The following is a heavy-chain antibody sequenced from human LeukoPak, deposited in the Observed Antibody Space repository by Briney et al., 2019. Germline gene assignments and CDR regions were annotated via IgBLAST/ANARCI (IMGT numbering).Heavy chain of an antibody. J-gene: IGHJ3*02. CDR3: ARDSYYYDSSGIDAFDI. D-gene: IGHD3-22*01. CDR2: MGYDGSNI. CDR1: GFTFSSYG. V-gene: IGHV3-33*01. Sequence: PGGPLTLLCAAWGFTFSSYGMHGLRQAPGKGLEWVAVMGYDGSNIYYADAVKGRITISRDNSKNTLYLKMNSLRAEDTAVYYCARDSYYYDSSGIDAFDIWGQGTMVSVSS.